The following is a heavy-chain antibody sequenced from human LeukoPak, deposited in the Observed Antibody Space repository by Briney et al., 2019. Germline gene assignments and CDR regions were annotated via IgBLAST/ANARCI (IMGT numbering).Heavy chain of an antibody. CDR1: GFTFTNYW. J-gene: IGHJ4*02. V-gene: IGHV3-7*02. D-gene: IGHD6-19*01. Sequence: GGSLRLSCAASGFTFTNYWMTWVRQSPGKGLEWVAYIKQDGSDKYYVDSVEGRFTISRDNAKNSLYLQMNNLRAEDTAVYYCASSFLAGPLDYRGQGTLVTVSS. CDR3: ASSFLAGPLDY. CDR2: IKQDGSDK.